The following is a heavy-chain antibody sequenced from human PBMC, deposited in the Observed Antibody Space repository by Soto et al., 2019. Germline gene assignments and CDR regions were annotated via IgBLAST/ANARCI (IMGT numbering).Heavy chain of an antibody. CDR1: GGTFSRYA. Sequence: SSVKVSCKASGGTFSRYAISWVRQAHGQGLEWMGGIIPIFGTANYAQKFQGRVTITADESTSTAYMELSSLRSEDTAVYYCARDQGYDFWSGYSSRGDYYYGMDVWGQGTTVTVSS. V-gene: IGHV1-69*13. D-gene: IGHD3-3*01. J-gene: IGHJ6*02. CDR3: ARDQGYDFWSGYSSRGDYYYGMDV. CDR2: IIPIFGTA.